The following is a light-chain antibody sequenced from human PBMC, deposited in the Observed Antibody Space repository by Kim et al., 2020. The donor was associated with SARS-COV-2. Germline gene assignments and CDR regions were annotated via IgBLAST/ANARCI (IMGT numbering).Light chain of an antibody. J-gene: IGLJ3*02. Sequence: YELTQPPSVSVSSGQTVSITCSGDELGKKYACWYQQKPGQSPVVVIYQNNKRPSGIPERFSGSNSGDTATLTISGTQALDEADYYCQAWDSSLVVFGGGTQLTVL. CDR3: QAWDSSLVV. CDR2: QNN. V-gene: IGLV3-1*01. CDR1: ELGKKY.